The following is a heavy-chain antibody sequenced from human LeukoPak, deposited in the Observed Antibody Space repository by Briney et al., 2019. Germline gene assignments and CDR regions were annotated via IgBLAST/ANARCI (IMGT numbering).Heavy chain of an antibody. J-gene: IGHJ4*02. D-gene: IGHD4-17*01. CDR1: GFTFSSYS. V-gene: IGHV3-48*01. CDR3: ARATTGKAWYFDY. Sequence: GGSLRLSCAASGFTFSSYSMNWVRQAPGKGLEWVSYISSSSSTIYYADSAKGRFTISRDNAKNSLYLQMNSLRAEDTAVYYCARATTGKAWYFDYWGQGTLVTVSS. CDR2: ISSSSSTI.